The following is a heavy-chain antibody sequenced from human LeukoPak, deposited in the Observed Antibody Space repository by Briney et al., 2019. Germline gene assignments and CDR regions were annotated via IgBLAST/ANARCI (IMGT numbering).Heavy chain of an antibody. V-gene: IGHV4-59*01. CDR3: ARESYSNYYYYGMDV. CDR1: GGSISSYY. J-gene: IGHJ6*02. CDR2: IYYSGST. Sequence: SETLSLTCTVSGGSISSYYWSWIRQPPGKGLEWIGYIYYSGSTNYNPSLKSRVTISVDMSKNQFSLKLSSETAADTAVYYCARESYSNYYYYGMDVWGQGTTVTVSS. D-gene: IGHD2-15*01.